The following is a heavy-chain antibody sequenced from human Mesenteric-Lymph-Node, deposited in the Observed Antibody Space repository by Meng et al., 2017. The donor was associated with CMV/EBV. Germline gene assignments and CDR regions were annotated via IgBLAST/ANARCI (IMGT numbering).Heavy chain of an antibody. CDR1: GVTVNYKA. V-gene: IGHV1-18*01. J-gene: IGHJ4*02. D-gene: IGHD1-1*01. CDR2: ISTDNGNT. Sequence: SGVTVNYKASIRRRPAPGQGSEWSGGISTDNGNTDYAKKFQGRVTMTTDTYMSTAYMELRSLTSDDTAVYFCARDRINDIVSCSDYWGQGTLVTVSS. CDR3: ARDRINDIVSCSDY.